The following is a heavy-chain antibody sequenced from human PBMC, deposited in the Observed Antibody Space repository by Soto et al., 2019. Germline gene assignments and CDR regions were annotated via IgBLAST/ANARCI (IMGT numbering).Heavy chain of an antibody. Sequence: SETLSLTCTVSGGSISSYYWSWIRQPPGKGLEWIGYIYYSGSTNYNPSLKSRVTISVDTSKNQFSLKLSSVTAADTAVYYCARVYDSSGYTLDYFDYWGQGTLVTVSS. J-gene: IGHJ4*02. V-gene: IGHV4-59*01. D-gene: IGHD3-22*01. CDR2: IYYSGST. CDR1: GGSISSYY. CDR3: ARVYDSSGYTLDYFDY.